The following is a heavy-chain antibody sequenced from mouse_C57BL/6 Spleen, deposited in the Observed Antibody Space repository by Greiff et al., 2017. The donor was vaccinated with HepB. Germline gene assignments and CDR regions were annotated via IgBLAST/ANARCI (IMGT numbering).Heavy chain of an antibody. J-gene: IGHJ2*01. CDR3: ARTYYYGSSRDYFDY. D-gene: IGHD1-1*01. Sequence: EVHLVESGPELVKPGASVKISCKASGYSFTGYYMNWVKQSPEKSLEWIGEINPSTGGTTYNQKFKAKATLTVDKSSSTAYMQLKSLTSEDSAVYYCARTYYYGSSRDYFDYWGQGTTLTVSS. CDR1: GYSFTGYY. CDR2: INPSTGGT. V-gene: IGHV1-42*01.